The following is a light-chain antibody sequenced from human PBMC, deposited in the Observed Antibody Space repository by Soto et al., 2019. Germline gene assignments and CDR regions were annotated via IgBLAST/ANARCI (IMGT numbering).Light chain of an antibody. Sequence: DIVLTQSPLSLSVTPGQPASISCKSSQSLLFSDGKTYLDWYLQKPGQPPQLLIYGVSDRFSGVPERFSGSGSGTDFTLKISRVEADDVGVYYCMQSVQAPWTFGQGTKVEIK. V-gene: IGKV2D-29*01. CDR3: MQSVQAPWT. CDR2: GVS. CDR1: QSLLFSDGKTY. J-gene: IGKJ1*01.